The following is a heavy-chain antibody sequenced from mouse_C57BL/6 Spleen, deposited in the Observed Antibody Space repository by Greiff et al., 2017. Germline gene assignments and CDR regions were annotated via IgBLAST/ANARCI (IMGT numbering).Heavy chain of an antibody. D-gene: IGHD1-1*01. CDR3: APIITTVEYFDV. V-gene: IGHV1-82*01. Sequence: QVQLKESGPELVKPGASVKISCKASGYAFSSSWMNWVKQRPGKGLEWIGRIYPGDGDINYNGKFKGKAILTADKSSSTAYMQLSSLTSEDSAVYFCAPIITTVEYFDVWGTGTTVTVSS. CDR1: GYAFSSSW. J-gene: IGHJ1*03. CDR2: IYPGDGDI.